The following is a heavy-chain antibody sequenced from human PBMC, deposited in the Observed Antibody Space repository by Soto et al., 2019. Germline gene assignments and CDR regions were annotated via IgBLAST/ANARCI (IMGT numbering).Heavy chain of an antibody. J-gene: IGHJ4*02. CDR2: INHSGST. CDR1: GGSFSAYY. V-gene: IGHV4-34*01. D-gene: IGHD3-16*01. CDR3: ALYVFVEMATSDY. Sequence: SATLSLTCAFYGGSFSAYYWSWIRQPAGKGLEWIGEINHSGSTNYNPSLKSRVTISVDTSKNQFSLKLSSVTAADTAVYYCALYVFVEMATSDYWGQGTLVTVSS.